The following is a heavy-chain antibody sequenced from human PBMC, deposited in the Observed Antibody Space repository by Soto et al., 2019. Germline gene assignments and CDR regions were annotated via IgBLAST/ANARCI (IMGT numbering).Heavy chain of an antibody. D-gene: IGHD6-13*01. Sequence: SETLSLTCSVSGGSISSNIYYWGWIRQPPGKGLEWIGNIHYSGSTYYDSSLKSRVTISVDTSKNQFSLKLSSVTAADTAEYYCARALRAPAGHINWFDPWGQGTLVTVSS. CDR1: GGSISSNIYY. CDR2: IHYSGST. CDR3: ARALRAPAGHINWFDP. J-gene: IGHJ5*02. V-gene: IGHV4-39*07.